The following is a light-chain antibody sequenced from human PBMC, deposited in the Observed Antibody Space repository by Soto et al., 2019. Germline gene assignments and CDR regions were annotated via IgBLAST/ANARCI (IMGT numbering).Light chain of an antibody. CDR1: QSITTW. CDR2: DVS. J-gene: IGKJ1*01. CDR3: QQYDSYPWT. Sequence: DIQMTQSPSTVSAYVGDSVTITCRASQSITTWLAWYQQRPGKAPKLLIYDVSSLQSGAPSRFSGSGSGTEFTLTISSLQPDDFATYYCQQYDSYPWTFGQGTKVDI. V-gene: IGKV1-5*01.